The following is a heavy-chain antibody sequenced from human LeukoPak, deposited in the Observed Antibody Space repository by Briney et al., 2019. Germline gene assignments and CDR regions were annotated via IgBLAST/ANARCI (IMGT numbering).Heavy chain of an antibody. CDR2: INPNSGGT. J-gene: IGHJ6*03. CDR3: ARGVAGVYFYYYMDV. CDR1: GYTFTGYY. Sequence: ASVKVSCKASGYTFTGYYMHWVRQAPGQGLEWMGWINPNSGGTNYAQKFQGTVTMTRDTSISTAYMELSSLRSDDTAVYYCARGVAGVYFYYYMDVWGKGTTVTVSS. V-gene: IGHV1-2*02. D-gene: IGHD1-14*01.